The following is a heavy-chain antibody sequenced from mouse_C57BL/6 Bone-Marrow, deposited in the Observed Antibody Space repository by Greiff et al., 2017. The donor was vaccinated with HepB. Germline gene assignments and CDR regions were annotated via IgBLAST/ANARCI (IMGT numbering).Heavy chain of an antibody. J-gene: IGHJ2*01. CDR3: ASRTNYFDY. Sequence: EVQGVESGGDLVKPGGSLKLSCAASGFTFSSYGMSWVRQTPDKRLEWVATISSGGSYTYYPDSVKGRFTISRDNAKNTLYLQMSSLKSEDTAMYYCASRTNYFDYWGQGTTLTVSS. V-gene: IGHV5-6*01. CDR1: GFTFSSYG. CDR2: ISSGGSYT. D-gene: IGHD2-13*01.